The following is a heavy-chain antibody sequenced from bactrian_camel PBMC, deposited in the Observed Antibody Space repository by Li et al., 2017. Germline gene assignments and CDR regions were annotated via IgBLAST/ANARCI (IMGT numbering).Heavy chain of an antibody. CDR2: IDNEGYT. Sequence: HVQLVESGGGSVQAGGSLRLSCAVSGFTGSSSCMGWFRQAPGKEREGVAAIDNEGYTDYADSVKGRFTISRDNDKSALYLQLNNLKPEDTAIYYCVKQGGYWDFVDWGQGTQVTVS. J-gene: IGHJ4*01. V-gene: IGHV3S53*01. D-gene: IGHD1*01. CDR3: VKQGGYWDFVD. CDR1: GFTGSSSC.